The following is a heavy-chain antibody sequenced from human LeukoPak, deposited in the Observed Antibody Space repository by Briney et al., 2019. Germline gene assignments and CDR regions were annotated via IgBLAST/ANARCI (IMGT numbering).Heavy chain of an antibody. CDR3: ARDGGIVGATYFDY. D-gene: IGHD1-26*01. V-gene: IGHV3-53*01. J-gene: IGHJ4*02. CDR1: GFTVSSNY. Sequence: PGGSLRISCAASGFTVSSNYMSWVRQAPGKGLEWVSVIYSGGSTYYADSVKGRFTISRDNSKNTLYLQMNSLRAEDTAVYYCARDGGIVGATYFDYWGQGTLVTVSS. CDR2: IYSGGST.